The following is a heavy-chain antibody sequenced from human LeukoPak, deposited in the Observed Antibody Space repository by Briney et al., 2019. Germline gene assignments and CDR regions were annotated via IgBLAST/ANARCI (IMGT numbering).Heavy chain of an antibody. V-gene: IGHV7-4-1*02. CDR3: ARGPRGKYYYYGMDV. CDR1: GYTFTSCA. D-gene: IGHD3-16*01. J-gene: IGHJ6*02. Sequence: ASVKVSCKASGYTFTSCAMNWVRQAPGQGLEWMGWINTNTGNPTYAQGFTGRFVFSLDTSVSTAYLQISSLKAEDTAVYYCARGPRGKYYYYGMDVWGQGTTVTVSS. CDR2: INTNTGNP.